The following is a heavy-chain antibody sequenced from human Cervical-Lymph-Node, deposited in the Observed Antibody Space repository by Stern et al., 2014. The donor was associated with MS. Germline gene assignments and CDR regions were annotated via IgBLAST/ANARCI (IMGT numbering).Heavy chain of an antibody. CDR1: GYTLTELS. Sequence: VQLVESGAEVKKPGASVKVSCKVSGYTLTELSMHWVRQAPGKGLEWMGGFDPEDGETIYAQKFQGRVTMTEDTSTDTAYMELSSLRSEDTAVYYCATDRDDFRSGYSAPTKGYGLDVGGQGTTVTVTS. J-gene: IGHJ6*02. CDR3: ATDRDDFRSGYSAPTKGYGLDV. CDR2: FDPEDGET. D-gene: IGHD3-3*01. V-gene: IGHV1-24*01.